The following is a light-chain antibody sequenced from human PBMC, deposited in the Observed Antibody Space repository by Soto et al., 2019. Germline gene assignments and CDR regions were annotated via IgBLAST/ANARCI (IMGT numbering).Light chain of an antibody. CDR2: DAS. CDR3: QQYNSYLT. J-gene: IGKJ1*01. CDR1: QTISSW. V-gene: IGKV1-5*01. Sequence: DIQMTQSPSTLSGSVGDRVTITCRASQTISSWLAWYQQEPGTAPKLLIYDASSLERGVPSRFSGSGSGTEFTLTISSLQPDDSATYYCQQYNSYLTFGQGTKVDIK.